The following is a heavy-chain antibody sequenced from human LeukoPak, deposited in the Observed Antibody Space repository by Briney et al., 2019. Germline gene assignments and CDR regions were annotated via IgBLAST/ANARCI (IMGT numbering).Heavy chain of an antibody. J-gene: IGHJ4*02. CDR1: GGSFSGYY. CDR2: INHSGST. CDR3: ARGIQLWHFDY. V-gene: IGHV4-34*01. Sequence: SETLSHTCAVYGGSFSGYYWSWIRQPPGKGLEWIGEINHSGSTNYNPSLKSRVTISVDTSKNQSSLKLSSVTAADTAVYYCARGIQLWHFDYWGQGTLVTVSS. D-gene: IGHD5-18*01.